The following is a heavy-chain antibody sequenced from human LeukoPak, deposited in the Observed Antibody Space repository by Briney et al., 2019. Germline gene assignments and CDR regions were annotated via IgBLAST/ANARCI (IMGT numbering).Heavy chain of an antibody. CDR3: ARENYYDSSGPLGLIDY. Sequence: ASVKVSCKASGGTFSSCAISWVRQAPGQGLEWMGWISAYNGNTNYAQKLQGRVTMTTDTSTSTAYMELRSLRSDDTAVYYCARENYYDSSGPLGLIDYWGQGTLVTVSS. V-gene: IGHV1-18*01. CDR2: ISAYNGNT. J-gene: IGHJ4*01. D-gene: IGHD3-22*01. CDR1: GGTFSSCA.